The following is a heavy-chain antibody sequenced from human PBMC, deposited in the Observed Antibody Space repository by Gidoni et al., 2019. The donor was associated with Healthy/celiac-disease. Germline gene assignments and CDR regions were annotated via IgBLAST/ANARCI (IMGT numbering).Heavy chain of an antibody. V-gene: IGHV1-69*01. CDR3: ARDGTVVTPGGPSLDV. CDR2: IIPIFGTA. D-gene: IGHD2-21*02. Sequence: QVQLVQSGAEVKKPGSSVKVSCKASGGTFSSYAISWVRQAPGQGLEWMGGIIPIFGTANYAQKCQGRVTITADESTSTAYMELSSLRSEDTAVYYCARDGTVVTPGGPSLDVWGQGTTVTVSS. J-gene: IGHJ6*02. CDR1: GGTFSSYA.